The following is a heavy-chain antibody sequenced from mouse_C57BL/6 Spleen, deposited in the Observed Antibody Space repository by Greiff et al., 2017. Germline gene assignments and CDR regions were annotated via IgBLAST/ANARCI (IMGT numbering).Heavy chain of an antibody. D-gene: IGHD2-1*01. J-gene: IGHJ2*01. CDR3: ARGGYYGNYYFDY. CDR1: GYTFTSYW. CDR2: IDPSDSYT. V-gene: IGHV1-69*01. Sequence: VQLQQPGAELVMPGASVKLSCKASGYTFTSYWMHWVKQRPGQGLEWIGEIDPSDSYTNYNQKFKGKSTLTVDKSSSTAYMQLSSLTSEDSAVYYGARGGYYGNYYFDYWGQGTTLTVSS.